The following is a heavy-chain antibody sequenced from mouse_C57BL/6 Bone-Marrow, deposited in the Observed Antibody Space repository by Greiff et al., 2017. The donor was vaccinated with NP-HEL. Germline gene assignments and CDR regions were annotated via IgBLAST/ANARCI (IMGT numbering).Heavy chain of an antibody. CDR1: GYSFTGYF. D-gene: IGHD2-4*01. CDR3: ARGDYDVSYAMDY. J-gene: IGHJ4*01. CDR2: INPYNGDT. Sequence: EVKLQESGPELVKPGDSVKISCKASGYSFTGYFMNWVMQSHGKSLEWIGRINPYNGDTFYNQKFKGKATLTVDKSSSTAHMELRSLTSEDSAVYYCARGDYDVSYAMDYWGQGTSVTVSS. V-gene: IGHV1-20*01.